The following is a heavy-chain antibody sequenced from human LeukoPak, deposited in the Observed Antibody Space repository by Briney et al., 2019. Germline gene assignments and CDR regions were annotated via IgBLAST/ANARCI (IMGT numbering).Heavy chain of an antibody. D-gene: IGHD3-10*01. CDR1: GYSISSGYY. Sequence: SETLSLTCTVSGYSISSGYYWGWIRQPPGKGLEWIGSIYHSGSTYYNPSLKSRVTISVDTSKNQFSLKLSSVTAADTAVYYCARRFNYYGSGSYYKRSYYFDYWGQGTLVTVSS. CDR3: ARRFNYYGSGSYYKRSYYFDY. CDR2: IYHSGST. V-gene: IGHV4-38-2*02. J-gene: IGHJ4*02.